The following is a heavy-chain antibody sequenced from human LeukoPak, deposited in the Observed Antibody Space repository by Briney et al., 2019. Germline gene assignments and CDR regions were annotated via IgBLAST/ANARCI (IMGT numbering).Heavy chain of an antibody. V-gene: IGHV3-30*02. CDR3: AKDSLADIDY. D-gene: IGHD3-16*01. J-gene: IGHJ4*02. CDR2: ISYDLTNK. CDR1: GFTFSSYD. Sequence: PGGSLRLSCAASGFTFSSYDMHWVRQAPGKGLEWVAFISYDLTNKFYGESVKGRFTISRDNSKSTLYLQMNSLRAEDTAVYYCAKDSLADIDYWGQGTLVTVSS.